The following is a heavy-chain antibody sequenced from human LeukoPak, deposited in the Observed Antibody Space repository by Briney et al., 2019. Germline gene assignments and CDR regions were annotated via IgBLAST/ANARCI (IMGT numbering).Heavy chain of an antibody. J-gene: IGHJ4*02. D-gene: IGHD6-13*01. V-gene: IGHV4-59*01. Sequence: TPSETLSLTCTVSGGSISSYYWSWIRQPPGKGLEWIGYIYYSGSTNYNPSLKSRVTISVDTSKNQFPLKLSSVTAADTAVYYCAYSIAAAHPCDYWGQGTLVTVSS. CDR2: IYYSGST. CDR1: GGSISSYY. CDR3: AYSIAAAHPCDY.